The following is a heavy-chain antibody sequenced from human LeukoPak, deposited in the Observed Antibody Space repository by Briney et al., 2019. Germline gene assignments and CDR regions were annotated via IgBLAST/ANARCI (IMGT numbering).Heavy chain of an antibody. V-gene: IGHV1-69*13. Sequence: ASVKVSCKASGGTFSSYAISWVRQAPGQGLEWMGGIIPIFGTANYAQKFQGRVTITADESTSTAYMELSSLRSEDTAVYYCARAPSPAAGIDYWGQRTLVTVSS. CDR2: IIPIFGTA. CDR3: ARAPSPAAGIDY. CDR1: GGTFSSYA. D-gene: IGHD6-13*01. J-gene: IGHJ4*02.